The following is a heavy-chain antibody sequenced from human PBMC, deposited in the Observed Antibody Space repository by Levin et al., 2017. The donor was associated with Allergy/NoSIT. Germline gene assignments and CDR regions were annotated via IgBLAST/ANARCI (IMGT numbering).Heavy chain of an antibody. D-gene: IGHD1-26*01. V-gene: IGHV5-51*01. CDR2: IYPEDSET. J-gene: IGHJ4*02. CDR3: ASSLGRYLGLLNS. Sequence: GESLKISCQASGEMLSTYWIGWVRQMPGKGLEWMAIIYPEDSETVYSPSVQGQVTLSFDKSTSTAYLQWSSLKASDTALYYCASSLGRYLGLLNSWGQGTLVSVSS. CDR1: GEMLSTYW.